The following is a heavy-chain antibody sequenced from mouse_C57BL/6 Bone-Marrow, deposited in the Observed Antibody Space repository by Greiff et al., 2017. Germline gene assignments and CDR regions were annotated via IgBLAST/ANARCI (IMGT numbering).Heavy chain of an antibody. Sequence: VQLQQSGAELVRPGASVKLSCTASGFNIKDDYMHWVKQRPEQGLEWIGWIDPENGDTEYASKFQGKATITADTASNTAYLQLSSLTSEDTAVYYGTTYGSSLWYFDVWGTGTTVTVSA. J-gene: IGHJ1*03. CDR1: GFNIKDDY. CDR2: IDPENGDT. CDR3: TTYGSSLWYFDV. V-gene: IGHV14-4*01. D-gene: IGHD1-1*01.